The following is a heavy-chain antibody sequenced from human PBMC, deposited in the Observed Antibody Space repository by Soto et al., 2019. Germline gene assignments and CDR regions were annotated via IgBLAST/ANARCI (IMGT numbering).Heavy chain of an antibody. J-gene: IGHJ5*02. V-gene: IGHV1-2*02. Sequence: QVPLVQSGAEVKKPGASVKVSCKASGYTFTGYYMHWVRQAPGQGLEWMGWINPNSGGTNYAQKFQGRVPMTRDTSISTAYMELSRLRSDDTAVYYCARDGTFRDYGDYEFLNWFDPWGQGTLVTVSS. D-gene: IGHD4-17*01. CDR1: GYTFTGYY. CDR3: ARDGTFRDYGDYEFLNWFDP. CDR2: INPNSGGT.